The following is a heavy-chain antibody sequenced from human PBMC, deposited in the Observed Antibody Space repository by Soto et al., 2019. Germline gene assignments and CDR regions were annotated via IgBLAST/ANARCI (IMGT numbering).Heavy chain of an antibody. CDR1: GFTFSSYA. CDR3: AKDYHITIFGVASDY. J-gene: IGHJ4*02. Sequence: EVQLLESARDLVQPGGSLRLSCAASGFTFSSYAMNWVRQAPRKGLEWVSGISGSGGNTYYADSVKGRFTISRDNSKNTLSLQMNSLRAEDTAVYYCAKDYHITIFGVASDYWGQGTLVTGSS. CDR2: ISGSGGNT. D-gene: IGHD3-3*01. V-gene: IGHV3-23*01.